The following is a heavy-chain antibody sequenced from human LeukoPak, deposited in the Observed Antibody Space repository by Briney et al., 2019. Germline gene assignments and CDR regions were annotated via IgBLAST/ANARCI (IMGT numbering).Heavy chain of an antibody. D-gene: IGHD4-17*01. CDR3: ARHHDYGDYGCFDY. J-gene: IGHJ4*02. V-gene: IGHV5-51*01. CDR2: IYPGDSDT. CDR1: GYSFTSYW. Sequence: GESLKISCKGSGYSFTSYWIGWVRQMPGKGLEWMGIIYPGDSDTRYSPSFQGQVTISADKSIRTAYLQWSSLKASDTAIYYCARHHDYGDYGCFDYWGQGTLVAVSS.